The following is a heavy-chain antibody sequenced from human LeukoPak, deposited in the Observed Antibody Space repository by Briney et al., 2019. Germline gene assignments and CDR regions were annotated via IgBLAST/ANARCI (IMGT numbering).Heavy chain of an antibody. CDR2: ISTSGGTI. CDR3: ARRDGSC. V-gene: IGHV3-48*03. D-gene: IGHD6-13*01. Sequence: PGGSLRLSCVGSGFTFSNYEMNWVRQAPGKGLEWISYISTSGGTIYYADSVKGRFTISRDNAKNSLYLQMNSLRAEDTAVYYCARRDGSCWGQGTLVTVSS. J-gene: IGHJ4*02. CDR1: GFTFSNYE.